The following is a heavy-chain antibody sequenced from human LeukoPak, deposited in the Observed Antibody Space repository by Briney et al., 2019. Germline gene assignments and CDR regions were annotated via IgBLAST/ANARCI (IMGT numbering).Heavy chain of an antibody. J-gene: IGHJ4*02. Sequence: RASVKVSCKASGYTFTGYYMHWVRQAPGQGLEWMGWINPNSGGTNYAQKFQGRVTMTRDTSISTAYMELSRLRSDDTAVYYCARADYYDSNADYWGQGTLVTVSS. CDR2: INPNSGGT. D-gene: IGHD3-22*01. V-gene: IGHV1-2*02. CDR1: GYTFTGYY. CDR3: ARADYYDSNADY.